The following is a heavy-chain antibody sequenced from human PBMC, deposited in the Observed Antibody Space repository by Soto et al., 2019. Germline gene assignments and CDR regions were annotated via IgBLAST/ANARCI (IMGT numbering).Heavy chain of an antibody. CDR2: IKSKTDGGTT. V-gene: IGHV3-15*01. CDR1: GFTFSNAW. CDR3: TTEVVRAYDSGYSDL. Sequence: EVQLVESGGGLVKPGGSLRLSCAASGFTFSNAWMSWVLQAPGKGLEWVGRIKSKTDGGTTDYAAPVKGRVTISRDDPKNTLYLQVNNQNPEDTPVYDCTTEVVRAYDSGYSDLLGRGTLVSV. J-gene: IGHJ2*01. D-gene: IGHD2-2*01.